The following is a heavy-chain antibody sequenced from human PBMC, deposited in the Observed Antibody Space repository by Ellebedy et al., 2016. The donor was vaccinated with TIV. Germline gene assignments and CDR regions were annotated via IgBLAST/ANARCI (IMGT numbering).Heavy chain of an antibody. V-gene: IGHV4-30-2*01. CDR3: ARGGGQLVRYNWFDP. J-gene: IGHJ5*02. CDR1: GGSISSGGYS. CDR2: IYHSGST. Sequence: SETLSLTXAVSGGSISSGGYSWSWIRQPPGKGLEWIGYIYHSGSTYYNPSLKSRVTISVDTSKNQFSLKLSSVTAADTAVYYCARGGGQLVRYNWFDPWGQGTLVTVSS. D-gene: IGHD6-6*01.